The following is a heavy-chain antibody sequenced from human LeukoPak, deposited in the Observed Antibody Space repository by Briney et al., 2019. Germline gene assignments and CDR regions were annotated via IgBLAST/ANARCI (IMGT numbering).Heavy chain of an antibody. Sequence: PSETLSLTCAVYGGSFSGYYWSWIRQPPGKGLEWIGEINHSGSTNYNPSLKSRVTISVDTSKNQFSLKLSSVTAADTAVYYCARRLSTYYYGSGSPTRWFDPWGQGTLVTVSS. CDR2: INHSGST. CDR1: GGSFSGYY. D-gene: IGHD3-10*01. V-gene: IGHV4-34*01. CDR3: ARRLSTYYYGSGSPTRWFDP. J-gene: IGHJ5*02.